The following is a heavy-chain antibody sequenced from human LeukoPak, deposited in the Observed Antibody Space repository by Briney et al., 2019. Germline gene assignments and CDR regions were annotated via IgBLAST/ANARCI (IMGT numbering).Heavy chain of an antibody. D-gene: IGHD6-13*01. V-gene: IGHV3-53*01. CDR3: AKKRSELGSKYSSSWYAGVFDY. J-gene: IGHJ4*02. CDR2: IYDGGHT. CDR1: GFSVNNNY. Sequence: GGSLRLSCAASGFSVNNNYISWVRQAPGKGLECVSVIYDGGHTYYADSVKGRFTISRDNSKNTLYLQMNSLRAEDTAVYYRAKKRSELGSKYSSSWYAGVFDYWGQGTLVTVSS.